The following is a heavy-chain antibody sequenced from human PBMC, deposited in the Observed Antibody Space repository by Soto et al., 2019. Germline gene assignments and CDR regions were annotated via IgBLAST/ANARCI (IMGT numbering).Heavy chain of an antibody. CDR2: IIPIFGTA. D-gene: IGHD3-3*01. CDR3: ARDYFWSGYNP. Sequence: SVKVSCKASGCTFSSYPIIWVRQAPGQGLEWMGGIIPIFGTANYAQKFQGGVTITADESTSTAYMELSSLRSKDTLVYYCARDYFWSGYNPWGQGTLVTVSS. V-gene: IGHV1-69*13. CDR1: GCTFSSYP. J-gene: IGHJ5*02.